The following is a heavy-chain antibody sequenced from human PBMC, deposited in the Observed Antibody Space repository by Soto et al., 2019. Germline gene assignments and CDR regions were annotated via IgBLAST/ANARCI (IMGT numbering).Heavy chain of an antibody. J-gene: IGHJ5*02. Sequence: PSETLSLTCTVSGGSMISYYWGWIRQPPGKGLEWIGSIYYSGSTYYNPSLKSRVTISVDTSKNQFSLKLSSVTAADTAVYYCARHTALTTVVLTLFDPWGQGTLVTVSS. D-gene: IGHD4-17*01. CDR3: ARHTALTTVVLTLFDP. V-gene: IGHV4-39*01. CDR2: IYYSGST. CDR1: GGSMISYY.